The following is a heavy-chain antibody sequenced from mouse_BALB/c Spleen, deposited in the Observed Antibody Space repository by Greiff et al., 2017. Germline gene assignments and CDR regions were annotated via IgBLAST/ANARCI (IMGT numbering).Heavy chain of an antibody. CDR3: ARRAYRYDGDGYAMDY. CDR1: GFSLTSYG. V-gene: IGHV2-2*02. J-gene: IGHJ4*01. Sequence: QVQLKESGPGLVQPSQSLSITCTVSGFSLTSYGVHWVRQSPGKGLEWLGVIWSGGSTDYNAAFISRLSISKDNSKSQVFFKMNSLQANDTAIYYCARRAYRYDGDGYAMDYWGQGTSVTVSS. D-gene: IGHD2-14*01. CDR2: IWSGGST.